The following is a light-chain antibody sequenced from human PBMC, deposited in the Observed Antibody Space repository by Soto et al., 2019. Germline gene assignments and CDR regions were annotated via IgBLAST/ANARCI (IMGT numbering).Light chain of an antibody. CDR1: SSNTGAGYD. J-gene: IGLJ3*02. V-gene: IGLV1-40*01. CDR2: SNN. Sequence: QSVLTQPPSVSGAQGQRVTMSCTGSSSNTGAGYDVHWYQQLPGTAPKLLIYSNNNRPSGVPDRFSGSKSGTSASLAITGLQAEDEADYYCQSFDSSLSGWVFGGGTKLTVL. CDR3: QSFDSSLSGWV.